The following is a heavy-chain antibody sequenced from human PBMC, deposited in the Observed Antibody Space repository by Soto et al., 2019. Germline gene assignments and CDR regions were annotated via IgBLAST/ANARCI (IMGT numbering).Heavy chain of an antibody. CDR2: LIIGVDST. V-gene: IGHV3-23*01. CDR1: GFSFARYG. Sequence: GGSLRLSCAASGFSFARYGMSWVRQAPGKGLEWVSSLIIGVDSTYYADSVKGRFTISRDNSNNTLYLQMNSLGAEDTAIYYCAKSRPAIRERELGGFDMWGQGTMVTVSS. D-gene: IGHD2-21*01. J-gene: IGHJ3*02. CDR3: AKSRPAIRERELGGFDM.